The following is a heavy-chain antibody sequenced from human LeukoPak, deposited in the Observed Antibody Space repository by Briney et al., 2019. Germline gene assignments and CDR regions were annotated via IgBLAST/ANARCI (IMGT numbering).Heavy chain of an antibody. CDR1: GFTFSSYS. D-gene: IGHD3-22*01. V-gene: IGHV3-21*01. CDR3: ARDDYDSSGYLIDY. J-gene: IGHJ4*02. Sequence: GGSLRLSCAASGFTFSSYSMNWVRQAPGKGLEWVSSISSSSSYIYYADSVKGRFTISRDNAKNSLYLQMSSLRAEDTAVYYCARDDYDSSGYLIDYWGQGTLVTVSS. CDR2: ISSSSSYI.